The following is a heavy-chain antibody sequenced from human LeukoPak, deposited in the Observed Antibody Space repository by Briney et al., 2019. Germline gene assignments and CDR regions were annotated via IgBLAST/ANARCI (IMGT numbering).Heavy chain of an antibody. J-gene: IGHJ1*01. Sequence: GGSLRLSCAASGFSLNSCSMNWVRQAPGKGLEWVSSISTNGHIYYADSVKGRFTIFGDDAENSLYLQMNGLRAEDTAIYYCARDFTTVTTAYFHHWGQGTLVTVSS. CDR3: ARDFTTVTTAYFHH. CDR1: GFSLNSCS. V-gene: IGHV3-21*01. D-gene: IGHD4-17*01. CDR2: ISTNGHI.